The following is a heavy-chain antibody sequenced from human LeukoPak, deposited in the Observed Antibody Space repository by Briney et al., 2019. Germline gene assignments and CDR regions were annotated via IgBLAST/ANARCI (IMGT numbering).Heavy chain of an antibody. J-gene: IGHJ4*02. CDR1: VVTFSSYA. D-gene: IGHD1-14*01. CDR3: AKDQGPVAPTGFDY. V-gene: IGHV3-23*01. CDR2: ISGRVGRT. Sequence: PGGSLRLSCAASVVTFSSYAMSCGRHGLGKGLEWVSAISGRVGRTYYVCSVRGGFTISRDNSKNTPYMQMNSLRAEVTAVYYCAKDQGPVAPTGFDYWGQGTLVTVSS.